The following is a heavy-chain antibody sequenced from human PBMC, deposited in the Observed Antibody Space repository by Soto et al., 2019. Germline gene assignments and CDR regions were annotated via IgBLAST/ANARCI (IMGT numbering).Heavy chain of an antibody. Sequence: QVQLVESGGGVVQPGRSLRLSCVVSGFSFSDYGMHWVRQAPGKGLEWVSYISSSGSTIYYADSVKGRFTISRDNAKNSLYLQMNSLRAEDTAVYYCAREWGIGWFDPWGQGTLVTVSS. CDR3: AREWGIGWFDP. J-gene: IGHJ5*02. D-gene: IGHD6-13*01. CDR2: ISSSGSTI. CDR1: GFSFSDYG. V-gene: IGHV3-11*01.